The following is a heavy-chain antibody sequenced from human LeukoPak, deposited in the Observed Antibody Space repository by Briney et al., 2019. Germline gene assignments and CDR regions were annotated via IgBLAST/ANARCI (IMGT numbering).Heavy chain of an antibody. D-gene: IGHD3-10*01. V-gene: IGHV3-43*01. Sequence: GGSLRLSCAASGFRFDEYGMHWVRQAPGKGLEWVSLITWNGRSTYYADSVRGRFTISRDNTKNSLYLQMDDLITEDSALYYCARGIQIREVDYYFEKWGQGTLLTVSS. CDR1: GFRFDEYG. J-gene: IGHJ4*02. CDR3: ARGIQIREVDYYFEK. CDR2: ITWNGRST.